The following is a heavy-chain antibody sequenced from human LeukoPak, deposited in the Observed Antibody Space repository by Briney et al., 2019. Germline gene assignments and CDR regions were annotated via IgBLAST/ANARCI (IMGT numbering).Heavy chain of an antibody. Sequence: PSETLSPTCTVSGGSISSSSYFWGWIRQPPGKGLEWIGSIYYIGSTRYNPSLKSRVTISVDTSKNQLSLKLSSVTAADTAVYYCARFPLPYSSSSKFDPWGQGTLVTVSS. V-gene: IGHV4-39*07. J-gene: IGHJ5*02. CDR3: ARFPLPYSSSSKFDP. D-gene: IGHD6-6*01. CDR1: GGSISSSSYF. CDR2: IYYIGST.